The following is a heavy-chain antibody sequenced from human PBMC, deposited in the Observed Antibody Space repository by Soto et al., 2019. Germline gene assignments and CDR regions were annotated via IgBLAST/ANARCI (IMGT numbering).Heavy chain of an antibody. CDR3: ARGRWGYYYGSGSSPSWFDP. CDR2: INHSGST. Sequence: SETLSLTCAVYGGSFSGYYWTWIRQRPGTGLEWIGEINHSGSTNYNPSLKSRVTISVDTSKNQFSLKLTSVTAADTAVYYCARGRWGYYYGSGSSPSWFDPWGQGTLVTVSS. V-gene: IGHV4-34*01. J-gene: IGHJ5*02. D-gene: IGHD3-10*01. CDR1: GGSFSGYY.